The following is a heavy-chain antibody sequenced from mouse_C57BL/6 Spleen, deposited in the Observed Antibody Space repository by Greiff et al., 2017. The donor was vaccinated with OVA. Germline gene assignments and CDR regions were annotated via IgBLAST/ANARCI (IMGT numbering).Heavy chain of an antibody. CDR3: ARAGDYDYDGNAY. CDR2: IDPSDSYT. Sequence: QVQLQQPGAELVMPGASVKLSCKASGYTFTSYWMHWVKQRPGQGLEWIGEIDPSDSYTNYNQKFKGKSTLTVDKSSSTAYLQLSILTSEDSAVYYCARAGDYDYDGNAYWGQGTLVTVSA. CDR1: GYTFTSYW. J-gene: IGHJ3*01. V-gene: IGHV1-69*01. D-gene: IGHD2-4*01.